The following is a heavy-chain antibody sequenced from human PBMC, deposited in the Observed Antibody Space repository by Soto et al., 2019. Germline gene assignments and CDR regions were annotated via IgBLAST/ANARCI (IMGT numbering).Heavy chain of an antibody. V-gene: IGHV1-58*01. CDR3: ARSVQPNYYYYGMDV. J-gene: IGHJ6*02. D-gene: IGHD5-18*01. CDR2: IVVGSGNT. CDR1: GFTFTSSA. Sequence: ASVKVSCKASGFTFTSSAVQWVRQARGQRLEWIGWIVVGSGNTNYAQKFQDRVTITADKSTSTAYMELSSLRSEDTAVYYCARSVQPNYYYYGMDVWGQGTTVTVSS.